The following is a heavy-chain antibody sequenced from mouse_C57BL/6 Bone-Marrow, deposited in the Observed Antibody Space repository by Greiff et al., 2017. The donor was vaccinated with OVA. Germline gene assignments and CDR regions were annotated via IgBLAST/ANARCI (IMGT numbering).Heavy chain of an antibody. CDR3: ARHYDYDVGFAY. CDR1: GFTFSSYG. CDR2: ISSGGSYT. D-gene: IGHD2-4*01. Sequence: EVKLVESGGDLVKPGGSLKLSCAASGFTFSSYGMSWVRQTPDKRLEWVATISSGGSYTYYPDSVKGRFTISRDNAKNTLYLQMSSLKSEDTAMYDGARHYDYDVGFAYWGQGTLVTVSA. V-gene: IGHV5-6*01. J-gene: IGHJ3*01.